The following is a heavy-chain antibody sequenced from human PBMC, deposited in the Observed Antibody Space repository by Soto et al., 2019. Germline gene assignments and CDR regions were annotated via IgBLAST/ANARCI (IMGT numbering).Heavy chain of an antibody. CDR1: GFTFDDYT. Sequence: GGSLRLSCAASGFTFDDYTMHWVRQAPGKGLEWVSLISWDGGSTYYADSVKGRFTISRDNSKNSLYLQMNSLRAEDTALYYCARLFLGFDYWGQGALVTVSA. V-gene: IGHV3-43*01. CDR2: ISWDGGST. J-gene: IGHJ4*02. CDR3: ARLFLGFDY. D-gene: IGHD3-3*01.